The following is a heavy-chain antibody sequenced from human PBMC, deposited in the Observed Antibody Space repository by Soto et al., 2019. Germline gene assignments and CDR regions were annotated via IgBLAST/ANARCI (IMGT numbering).Heavy chain of an antibody. Sequence: ASVKVSCKASGYTFTSYAMHWVRQALGQRLEWMGWINAGNGNTKYSQKFQGRVTITRDTSASTAYMELSSLRSEDTAVYYCARDGPDCSGGSCYLEYYYYGMDVWGQGTTVTVSS. CDR2: INAGNGNT. D-gene: IGHD2-15*01. V-gene: IGHV1-3*01. CDR3: ARDGPDCSGGSCYLEYYYYGMDV. J-gene: IGHJ6*02. CDR1: GYTFTSYA.